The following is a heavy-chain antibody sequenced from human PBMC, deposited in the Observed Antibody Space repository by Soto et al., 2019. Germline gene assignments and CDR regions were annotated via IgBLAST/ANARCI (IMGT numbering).Heavy chain of an antibody. V-gene: IGHV1-69*02. CDR2: IIPILGIA. CDR1: GGTFSSYT. J-gene: IGHJ4*02. Sequence: QVQLVQSGAEVKKPGSSVKVSCKASGGTFSSYTISWVRQAPGQGLEWMGRIIPILGIANYAQKFQGRVTITADNSTITAYMELSSLSSADTAVYYCASPAAAGTEVDFDYSGQGTLVTVSS. D-gene: IGHD6-13*01. CDR3: ASPAAAGTEVDFDY.